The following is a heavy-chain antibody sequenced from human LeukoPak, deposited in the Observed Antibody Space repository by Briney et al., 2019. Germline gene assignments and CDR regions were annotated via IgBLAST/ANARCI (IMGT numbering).Heavy chain of an antibody. Sequence: ASVKVSSKAAGYTFIRYGISWVRQAPGQGLEWMGWISAYNGNTKNVQKFQGRVTMTTDTSTSIAYMELRSLRSDDTAVYYCARGGQLLTSDFDYWGQGTLVTVSS. CDR1: GYTFIRYG. CDR2: ISAYNGNT. V-gene: IGHV1-18*01. J-gene: IGHJ4*02. CDR3: ARGGQLLTSDFDY. D-gene: IGHD4-23*01.